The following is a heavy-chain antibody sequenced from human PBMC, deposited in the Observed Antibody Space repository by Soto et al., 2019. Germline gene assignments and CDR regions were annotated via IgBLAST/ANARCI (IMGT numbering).Heavy chain of an antibody. J-gene: IGHJ4*02. V-gene: IGHV3-30-3*01. CDR1: GFTFSSYA. CDR2: ISYDGSNK. CDR3: ASSEWGYFDY. Sequence: GGSLRLSCAASGFTFSSYAMHWVRQAPGKGLEWVAVISYDGSNKYYADSVKGRFTISRDNSKNTLYLQMNSLRAEDTAVYYCASSEWGYFDYWGQGTLVTVSS. D-gene: IGHD3-16*01.